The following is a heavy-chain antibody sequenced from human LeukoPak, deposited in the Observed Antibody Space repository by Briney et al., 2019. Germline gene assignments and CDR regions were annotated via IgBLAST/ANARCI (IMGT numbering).Heavy chain of an antibody. J-gene: IGHJ6*04. Sequence: SETLSLTCTVSGGSISSYYWSWIRQPAGKGLEWIGRIYTSGSTNYNPSLKGRVTMSVDTSKNQFSLKLSSVTAADTAVYYCARESRDSSGYYPLVWGKGTTVTVSS. CDR2: IYTSGST. D-gene: IGHD3-22*01. CDR3: ARESRDSSGYYPLV. V-gene: IGHV4-4*07. CDR1: GGSISSYY.